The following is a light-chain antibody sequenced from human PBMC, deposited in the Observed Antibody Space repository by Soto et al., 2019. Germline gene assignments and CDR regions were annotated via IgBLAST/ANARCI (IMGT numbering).Light chain of an antibody. CDR1: SSDVGGYNY. CDR2: EVD. J-gene: IGLJ3*02. Sequence: QSALTQPASVSGSPGQSISISCTRTSSDVGGYNYVSWYQQHPGKAPKLMIYEVDNRPSGVSYRFSGSKSDNTASLTISGLQAEDEADYYCTSYTSSSTVVFGGGTKLTVL. V-gene: IGLV2-14*01. CDR3: TSYTSSSTVV.